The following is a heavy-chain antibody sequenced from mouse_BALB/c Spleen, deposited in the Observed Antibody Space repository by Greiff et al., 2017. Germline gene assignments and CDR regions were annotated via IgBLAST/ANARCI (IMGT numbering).Heavy chain of an antibody. D-gene: IGHD2-2*01. CDR2: INPSTGYT. Sequence: QVQLKESGAELAKPGASVKMSCKASGYTFTSYWMHWVKQRPGQGLEWIGYINPSTGYTEYNQKFKDKATLTADKSSSTAYMQLSSLTSEDSAVYYCAIWFQYYYAMDYWGQGTSVTVSS. CDR3: AIWFQYYYAMDY. V-gene: IGHV1-7*01. J-gene: IGHJ4*01. CDR1: GYTFTSYW.